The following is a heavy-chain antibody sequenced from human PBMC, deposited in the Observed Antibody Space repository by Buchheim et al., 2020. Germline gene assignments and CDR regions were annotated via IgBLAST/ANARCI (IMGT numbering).Heavy chain of an antibody. D-gene: IGHD5-18*01. V-gene: IGHV3-74*01. Sequence: EVQLVESGGGLVQPGGSLRLSCAASGFTFSSYWMHWVRQAPGKGLVWVSRINSDGSSTSYADSVKGRFTISRDNAKNTLYLQMHSLGAEDAAVYYCARGGYSHGYGLWYFDYWGQGAL. CDR3: ARGGYSHGYGLWYFDY. CDR1: GFTFSSYW. J-gene: IGHJ4*02. CDR2: INSDGSST.